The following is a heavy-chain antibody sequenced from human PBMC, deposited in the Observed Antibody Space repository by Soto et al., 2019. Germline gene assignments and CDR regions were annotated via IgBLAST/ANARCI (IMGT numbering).Heavy chain of an antibody. CDR3: AGWGGIWFGELFEQQYYYYYGMDV. J-gene: IGHJ6*02. V-gene: IGHV3-21*01. D-gene: IGHD3-10*01. CDR2: ISSSSSYI. Sequence: PGGSLRLSCAASGFTFSSYSMNWVRPASGKGLEWVSSISSSSSYIYYADSVKGRFTISRDNAKNSLYLQMNSLRAEDTAVYYCAGWGGIWFGELFEQQYYYYYGMDVWGQGTTVTVSS. CDR1: GFTFSSYS.